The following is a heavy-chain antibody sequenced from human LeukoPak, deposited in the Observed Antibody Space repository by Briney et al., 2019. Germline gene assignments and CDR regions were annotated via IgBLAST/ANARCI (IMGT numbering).Heavy chain of an antibody. J-gene: IGHJ4*02. CDR1: GFTFNDYY. Sequence: GGSLRLSCAASGFTFNDYYMTWIRQAPGKGLEWVSYISSTGTYTNYADSVKGRFTISRDNSKNTLYLQMNSLRAEDTAVYYCAKAYDFWSGYYTPTFDYWGQGTLVTVSS. CDR3: AKAYDFWSGYYTPTFDY. D-gene: IGHD3-3*01. V-gene: IGHV3-11*05. CDR2: ISSTGTYT.